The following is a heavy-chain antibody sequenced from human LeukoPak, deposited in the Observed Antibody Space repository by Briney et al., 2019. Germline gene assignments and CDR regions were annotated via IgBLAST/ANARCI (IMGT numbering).Heavy chain of an antibody. CDR1: GGSITTDTDY. V-gene: IGHV4-61*02. J-gene: IGHJ4*02. D-gene: IGHD3-10*01. Sequence: KSSETLSLTCTVSGGSITTDTDYWSWIRQSAGKGLEWIGRIHTSGSTSYNPSLKTRATISVDTSKNQFSLKLSSVTAADTAVYFCARDQGRFWYGEYDSWGQGTLVTVSS. CDR2: IHTSGST. CDR3: ARDQGRFWYGEYDS.